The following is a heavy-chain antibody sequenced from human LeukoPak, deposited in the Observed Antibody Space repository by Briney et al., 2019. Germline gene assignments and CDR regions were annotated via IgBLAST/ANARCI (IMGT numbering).Heavy chain of an antibody. CDR2: IYYSGST. V-gene: IGHV4-39*01. J-gene: IGHJ6*03. Sequence: SETLSLTCTVSGGSISSSSYYWGWIRQPPGKGLEWIGSIYYSGSTYYNPSLKSRVTISVDTSKNQFSLKLSSVTAADTAVYYCARHVSKGFAVPAATYYYMDVWGKGTTVTVSS. CDR1: GGSISSSSYY. D-gene: IGHD2-2*01. CDR3: ARHVSKGFAVPAATYYYMDV.